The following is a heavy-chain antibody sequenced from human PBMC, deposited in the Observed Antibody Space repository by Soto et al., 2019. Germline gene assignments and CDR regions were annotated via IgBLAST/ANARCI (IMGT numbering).Heavy chain of an antibody. CDR2: IDPSDSYT. J-gene: IGHJ3*02. D-gene: IGHD6-19*01. Sequence: GESLKISCKGSGYTFTNYWIGWVRQMPGKGLEWMGRIDPSDSYTNYSPSFQGHVTISADKSISTAYLQWSSLKASDTAMYYCARRLSSGWGAFDIWGQGTMVTVS. CDR1: GYTFTNYW. V-gene: IGHV5-10-1*01. CDR3: ARRLSSGWGAFDI.